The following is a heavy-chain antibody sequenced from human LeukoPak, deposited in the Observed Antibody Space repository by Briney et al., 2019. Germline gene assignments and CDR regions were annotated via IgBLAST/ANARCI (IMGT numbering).Heavy chain of an antibody. CDR1: GFTFDDYA. D-gene: IGHD3-3*01. V-gene: IGHV3-9*01. J-gene: IGHJ4*02. CDR3: AKAAIFGGAIDY. CDR2: ISWNSGSI. Sequence: SLRLSCAASGFTFDDYAMHWVRQAPGKGLEWVSGISWNSGSIGYADSVKGRFTISRDNAKNSLYLQMNSLRAEDTALYYCAKAAIFGGAIDYWGQGTLVTVSS.